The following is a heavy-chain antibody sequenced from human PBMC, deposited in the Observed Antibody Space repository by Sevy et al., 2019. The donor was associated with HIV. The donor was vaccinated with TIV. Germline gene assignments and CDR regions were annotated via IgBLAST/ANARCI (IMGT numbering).Heavy chain of an antibody. V-gene: IGHV5-10-1*01. Sequence: GESLKISCKGSGYRFTNYWISWVRQMPGKGLEWMGLIDPSDSNTNYSPSFQGHVSISVDKSISTAYLQWSSLKASDTAMYYCARFDCGGDCSPNCFDSWGQGTLVTVSS. CDR1: GYRFTNYW. D-gene: IGHD2-21*01. CDR2: IDPSDSNT. CDR3: ARFDCGGDCSPNCFDS. J-gene: IGHJ5*01.